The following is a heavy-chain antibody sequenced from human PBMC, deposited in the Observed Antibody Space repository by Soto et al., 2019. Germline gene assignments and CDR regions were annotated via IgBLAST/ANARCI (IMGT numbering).Heavy chain of an antibody. D-gene: IGHD3-3*01. Sequence: EVQLVESGGGLVQPGGSLRLSCAASGFTFSSYWMHWVRQAPGKGLVWVSRINSDGSSTSYADSVKGRFTISRNNAKNTRYLQMNRLRAEDTAVYYCARVSDFWSGYYFPNWFDPWGQGTLVTVSA. V-gene: IGHV3-74*01. J-gene: IGHJ5*02. CDR2: INSDGSST. CDR3: ARVSDFWSGYYFPNWFDP. CDR1: GFTFSSYW.